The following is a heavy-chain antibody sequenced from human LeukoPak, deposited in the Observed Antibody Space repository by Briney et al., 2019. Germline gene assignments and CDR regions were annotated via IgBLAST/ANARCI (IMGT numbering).Heavy chain of an antibody. J-gene: IGHJ5*02. CDR2: IYSASST. Sequence: LAGGSLRLSCAASGFTVSSNYVNWVRQAPGKGLEWVSVIYSASSTYYADSVKGRFSISRDNSKNTLYLQMNSLRVEDTAVYYCARGTITGTPENWFDPWGQGTLVTVSS. CDR1: GFTVSSNY. CDR3: ARGTITGTPENWFDP. D-gene: IGHD1-20*01. V-gene: IGHV3-53*01.